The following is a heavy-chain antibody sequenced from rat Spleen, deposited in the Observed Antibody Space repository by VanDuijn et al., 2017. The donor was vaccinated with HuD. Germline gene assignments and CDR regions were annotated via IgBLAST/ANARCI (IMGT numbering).Heavy chain of an antibody. Sequence: EVQLVESGGGLVQPGRSLKLSCVASGFTFKNYWMTWIRQAPGKGLEWVASITNSGGTIYYSDSVKGRFTVSRDNAKNTQYLQMDSLRSEDTASYYCTTGTIAAPYWYFDLWGPGTMVTVS. CDR3: TTGTIAAPYWYFDL. J-gene: IGHJ1*01. D-gene: IGHD1-2*01. CDR2: ITNSGGTI. CDR1: GFTFKNYW. V-gene: IGHV5-31*01.